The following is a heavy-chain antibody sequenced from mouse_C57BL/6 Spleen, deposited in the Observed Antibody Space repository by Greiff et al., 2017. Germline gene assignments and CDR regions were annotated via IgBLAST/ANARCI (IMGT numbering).Heavy chain of an antibody. V-gene: IGHV5-17*01. J-gene: IGHJ1*03. CDR2: ISSGSSTI. D-gene: IGHD2-4*01. CDR1: GFTFSDYG. Sequence: EVQLVESGGGLVKPGGSLKLSCAASGFTFSDYGMHWVRQAPEKGLEWVAYISSGSSTIYYADTVKGRFTISRDNAKNTLFLQMTSLRSEDTAMYYCARDYDYDYWYFDVWGTGTTVTVSS. CDR3: ARDYDYDYWYFDV.